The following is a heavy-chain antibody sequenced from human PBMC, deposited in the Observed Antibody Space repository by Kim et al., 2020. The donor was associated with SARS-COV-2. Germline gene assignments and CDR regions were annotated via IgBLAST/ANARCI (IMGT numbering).Heavy chain of an antibody. D-gene: IGHD6-13*01. Sequence: ASVKVSCKASGYTFTSYAMNWVRQAPGQGLEWMGWINTNTGNPTYAQGFTGRFVFSLDTSVSTAYLQISSLKAEDTAVYYCARDLRGIAASGWWEFDPWGQGTLVTVSS. CDR2: INTNTGNP. V-gene: IGHV7-4-1*02. CDR3: ARDLRGIAASGWWEFDP. J-gene: IGHJ5*02. CDR1: GYTFTSYA.